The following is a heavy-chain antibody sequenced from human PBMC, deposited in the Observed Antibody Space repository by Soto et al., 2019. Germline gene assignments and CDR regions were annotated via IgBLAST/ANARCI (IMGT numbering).Heavy chain of an antibody. V-gene: IGHV4-59*08. Sequence: SETLSLTCTVSGGSISSYYWSWIRPPPGKGLEWIGYIYYSGSTYYNPSLKSRVAISVDKSKNQFSLKLSSVTAADTAVYYCVRHGGGFFDYWGQGTVVTVSS. D-gene: IGHD5-12*01. J-gene: IGHJ4*02. CDR2: IYYSGST. CDR1: GGSISSYY. CDR3: VRHGGGFFDY.